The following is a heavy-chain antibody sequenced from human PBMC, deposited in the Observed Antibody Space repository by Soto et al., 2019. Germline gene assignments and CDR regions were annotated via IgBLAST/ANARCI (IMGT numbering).Heavy chain of an antibody. V-gene: IGHV1-18*01. CDR2: ISAYNGNT. Sequence: QVQLVQSGAEVKKPGASVKVSCKASGYTFTSYGISWVRQAPGQGLEWMGWISAYNGNTNYAQKLQGRVTMTTDTSTSTAYMELRSLRSADTAVYYCARAGYCISTSCRPPNWFDPWGQGTLVTVSS. CDR3: ARAGYCISTSCRPPNWFDP. D-gene: IGHD2-2*01. CDR1: GYTFTSYG. J-gene: IGHJ5*02.